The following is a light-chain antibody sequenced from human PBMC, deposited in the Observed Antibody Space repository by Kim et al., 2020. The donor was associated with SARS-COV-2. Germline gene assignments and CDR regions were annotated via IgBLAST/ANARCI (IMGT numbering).Light chain of an antibody. CDR3: CSYAGSSREV. CDR2: EVS. Sequence: GQSITISCTGTSSDVGSYNLVSWYQQHPGKAPKLMIYEVSKRPSGVSNRFSGSKSGNTASLTISGLQTEDEADYYCCSYAGSSREVFGGGTQLTFL. V-gene: IGLV2-23*02. J-gene: IGLJ2*01. CDR1: SSDVGSYNL.